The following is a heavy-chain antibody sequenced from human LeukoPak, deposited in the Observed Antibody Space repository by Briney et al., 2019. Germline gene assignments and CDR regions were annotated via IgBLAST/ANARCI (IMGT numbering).Heavy chain of an antibody. J-gene: IGHJ1*01. CDR2: ISWNSGSI. Sequence: GGSLRLSCAASGFTFDDYAMHWVRQAPGKGLEWVSGISWNSGSIGYADSVKGRFTISRDNAKNSLYLQMNSLRAEDTALYYCAKDPAIFRDSIEPRYFQHWGQGTLVTVSS. D-gene: IGHD3-3*02. CDR3: AKDPAIFRDSIEPRYFQH. V-gene: IGHV3-9*01. CDR1: GFTFDDYA.